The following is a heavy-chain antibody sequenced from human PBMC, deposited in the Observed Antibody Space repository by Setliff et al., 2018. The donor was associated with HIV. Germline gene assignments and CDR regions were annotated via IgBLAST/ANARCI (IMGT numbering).Heavy chain of an antibody. V-gene: IGHV1-69*13. J-gene: IGHJ5*02. D-gene: IGHD6-13*01. Sequence: SVKVSCKASGGTFSSYVISWVRQAPGQGLEWMGGIIPIFGTANYAQKFQGRVTITADESMSTAYMELSSLRSDDTAVYYCARDFSGQQLVGGWFDPWGQGTLVTVSS. CDR3: ARDFSGQQLVGGWFDP. CDR1: GGTFSSYV. CDR2: IIPIFGTA.